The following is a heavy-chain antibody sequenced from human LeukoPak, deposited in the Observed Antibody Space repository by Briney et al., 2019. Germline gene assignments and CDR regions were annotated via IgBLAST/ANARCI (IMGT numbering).Heavy chain of an antibody. CDR3: GRGYSFGPYGMDV. D-gene: IGHD2-15*01. Sequence: GGSLRLSCSASGFPFSSYAMHWVRQAPGKGLEYVSAISDSGGSTYYADSVKGRFTISRDNSRNTLYLQMSSLRAEDTAVYFCGRGYSFGPYGMDVWGQGTTVTVSS. J-gene: IGHJ6*02. CDR1: GFPFSSYA. V-gene: IGHV3-64D*09. CDR2: ISDSGGST.